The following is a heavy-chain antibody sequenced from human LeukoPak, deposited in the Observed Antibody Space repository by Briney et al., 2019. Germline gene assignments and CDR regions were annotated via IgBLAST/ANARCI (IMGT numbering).Heavy chain of an antibody. CDR2: INPNSGGT. CDR1: GYTFTGYY. CDR3: ARDLLYYGDYSWFDP. D-gene: IGHD4-17*01. Sequence: ASVKVSCTASGYTFTGYYMHWVRQAPGQGLEWMGWINPNSGGTNYAQKFQGRVTMTRDTSISTAYMELSRLRSDDTAVYYCARDLLYYGDYSWFDPWGQGTLVTVSS. V-gene: IGHV1-2*02. J-gene: IGHJ5*02.